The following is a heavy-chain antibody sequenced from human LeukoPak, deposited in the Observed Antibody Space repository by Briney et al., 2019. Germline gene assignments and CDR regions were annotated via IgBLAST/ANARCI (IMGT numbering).Heavy chain of an antibody. CDR3: APCGGDCYYEY. Sequence: GGSLRLSCAASGFTFSSYAMNWVRQPPGKGLEWVSYISSSGSTIYYADSVKGRFTISRDNAKNSLYLQINSLRAEDTAVYYCAPCGGDCYYEYWGQGTLVTVSS. CDR2: ISSSGSTI. V-gene: IGHV3-48*03. CDR1: GFTFSSYA. J-gene: IGHJ4*02. D-gene: IGHD2-21*02.